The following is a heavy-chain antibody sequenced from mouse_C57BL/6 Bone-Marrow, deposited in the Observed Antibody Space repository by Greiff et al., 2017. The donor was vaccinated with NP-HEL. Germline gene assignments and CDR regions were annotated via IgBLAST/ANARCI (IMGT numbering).Heavy chain of an antibody. CDR3: ARATFITTVVLYY. J-gene: IGHJ2*01. CDR1: GYTFTSYC. CDR2: IYPGSGST. Sequence: VQLQQPGAELVKPGASVKMSCTASGYTFTSYCITWVNQRPGQGLEWIGDIYPGSGSTNYNEKFKSKATLTVDTSSSTAYMQLSSLTSEDSAVYDGARATFITTVVLYYWGQGNTLTVSS. V-gene: IGHV1-55*01. D-gene: IGHD1-1*01.